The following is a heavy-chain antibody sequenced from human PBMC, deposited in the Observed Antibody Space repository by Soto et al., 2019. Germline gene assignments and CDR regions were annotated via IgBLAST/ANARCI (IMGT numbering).Heavy chain of an antibody. Sequence: PSETLSLTCSVTCASVSSYSWSWIRQSPWKGLEWIGYIHYSGGTNYTPSLRSRVTISVDTSKNQLSLNLTSLTAPDTAVYYCARGGTCGSGGFNWFNPWGPGPLVTVSS. CDR1: CASVSSYS. CDR3: ARGGTCGSGGFNWFNP. D-gene: IGHD3-10*01. J-gene: IGHJ5*02. V-gene: IGHV4-59*02. CDR2: IHYSGGT.